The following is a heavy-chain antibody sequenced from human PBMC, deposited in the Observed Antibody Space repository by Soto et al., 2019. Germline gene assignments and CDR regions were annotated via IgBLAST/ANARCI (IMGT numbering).Heavy chain of an antibody. J-gene: IGHJ4*02. D-gene: IGHD5-12*01. Sequence: QVQLVESGGGVVQPGGSLRLSCAPSGFIFSSFGMHWVRQAPGKGLEWVAVIKYDGSKTYYRDSVKGRFTISRDNSRNTLYLQTNTQRAEETAVYYCARVKQGSGGYDSPSEYWGQGTLVTVAS. CDR1: GFIFSSFG. CDR2: IKYDGSKT. CDR3: ARVKQGSGGYDSPSEY. V-gene: IGHV3-33*01.